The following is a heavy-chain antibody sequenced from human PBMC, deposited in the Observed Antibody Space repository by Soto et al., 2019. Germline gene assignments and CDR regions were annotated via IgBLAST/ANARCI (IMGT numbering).Heavy chain of an antibody. V-gene: IGHV3-30-3*01. Sequence: GGSLRLSCAASGFTFSSYAMHWVRQAPGKGLEWVAVISYDGSNKYYADSVKGRFTISRDNSKNTLYLQMNSLRAEDTAVYYCAREGGWVVGALDAFDIWGQGTMVTVSS. CDR2: ISYDGSNK. CDR1: GFTFSSYA. J-gene: IGHJ3*02. D-gene: IGHD1-26*01. CDR3: AREGGWVVGALDAFDI.